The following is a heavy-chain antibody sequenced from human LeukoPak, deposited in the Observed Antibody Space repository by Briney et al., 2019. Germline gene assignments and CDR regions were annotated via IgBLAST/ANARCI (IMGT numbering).Heavy chain of an antibody. D-gene: IGHD3-22*01. Sequence: PSETLSLTCTVSGDSISSYYWSWIRQPPGKGLEWIGYIYYSGSTNYNPSLKSRVTISVDTSKNQFSLKLSSVTAADTAMYYCARQRSTAYYDSSGLPYDAFDIWGQGTMVTVSS. V-gene: IGHV4-59*01. CDR3: ARQRSTAYYDSSGLPYDAFDI. CDR2: IYYSGST. CDR1: GDSISSYY. J-gene: IGHJ3*02.